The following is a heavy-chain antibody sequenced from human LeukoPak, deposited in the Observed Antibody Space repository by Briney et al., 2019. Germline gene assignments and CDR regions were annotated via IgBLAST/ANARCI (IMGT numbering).Heavy chain of an antibody. J-gene: IGHJ3*02. CDR2: ISGSGGST. Sequence: PGGSLRLSCAASGFTFSSYAMSWARQAPGKALEWVSAISGSGGSTYYADSVKGRFTISRDNSKNTLYLQMNSLRAEDTAVYYCAKVYYDFWSGYPAGAFDIWGQGTMVTVSS. V-gene: IGHV3-23*01. CDR3: AKVYYDFWSGYPAGAFDI. CDR1: GFTFSSYA. D-gene: IGHD3-3*01.